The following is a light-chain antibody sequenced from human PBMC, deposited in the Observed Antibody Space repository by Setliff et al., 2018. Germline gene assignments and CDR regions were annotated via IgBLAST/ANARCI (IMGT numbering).Light chain of an antibody. CDR3: QSYDSSLSGYV. CDR2: GNS. J-gene: IGLJ1*01. Sequence: QSALAQPPSVSGAPGQRVTISCTGSSSNIGAGYDVHWYQQLPGTDPKLLIYGNSNRPSGVPDRFSGSKSGTSASLAITGLQAEDEADYYCQSYDSSLSGYVFGTGTKVTV. CDR1: SSNIGAGYD. V-gene: IGLV1-40*01.